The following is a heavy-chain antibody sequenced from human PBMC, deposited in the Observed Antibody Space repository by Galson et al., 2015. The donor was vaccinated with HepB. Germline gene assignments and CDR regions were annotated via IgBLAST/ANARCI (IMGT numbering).Heavy chain of an antibody. CDR3: AKMSVGYCSGGSCYFDY. J-gene: IGHJ4*02. CDR2: ISGSGGST. CDR1: GFTFSSYA. V-gene: IGHV3-23*01. Sequence: SLRLSCAASGFTFSSYAMSWVRQAPGKGLEWVSAISGSGGSTYYADSVKGRFTISRDNSKNTLYLQMNSLRAEDTAVYYCAKMSVGYCSGGSCYFDYWGQGTLVTVSS. D-gene: IGHD2-15*01.